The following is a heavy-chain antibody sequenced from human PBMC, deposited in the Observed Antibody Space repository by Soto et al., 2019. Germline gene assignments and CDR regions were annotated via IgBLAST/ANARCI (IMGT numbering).Heavy chain of an antibody. CDR2: IDTSGSST. J-gene: IGHJ4*02. CDR1: GFIFTNFW. D-gene: IGHD6-13*01. V-gene: IGHV3-74*01. Sequence: GESLKISCEASGFIFTNFWMHWVRQVPGRGLVWVSRIDTSGSSTSYADSVKGRFTISRDNAKNTVSLQMNSLRAEDTGVYYCAKDSWYFDLWSQGSLVTVSS. CDR3: AKDSWYFDL.